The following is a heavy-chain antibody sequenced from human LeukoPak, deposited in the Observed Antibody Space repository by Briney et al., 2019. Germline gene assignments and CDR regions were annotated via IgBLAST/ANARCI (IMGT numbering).Heavy chain of an antibody. CDR2: ISAYNGNT. Sequence: ASVKVSCKASGYTFTSYGISWVRQAPGQGLEWMGWISAYNGNTNYAQKLQGRVTMTTDTSTSTAYMELRSLGSDDTAVYYCARDRIVGATSAFDIWGQGTMVTVSS. CDR3: ARDRIVGATSAFDI. D-gene: IGHD1-26*01. CDR1: GYTFTSYG. V-gene: IGHV1-18*01. J-gene: IGHJ3*02.